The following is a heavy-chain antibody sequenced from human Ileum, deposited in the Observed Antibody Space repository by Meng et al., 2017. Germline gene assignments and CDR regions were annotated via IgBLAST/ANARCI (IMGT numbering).Heavy chain of an antibody. Sequence: QLQLMQGGAGMVKPSETLSLTCNVYGSDFTDYYRNWIRQPPGKGLEWIEETHYNGGTNYNPSLESRVTISEDTSQKQFSWRLSSVTAADTAVYYCARRIRGGSYLGWGQGTLVTVSS. D-gene: IGHD1-26*01. J-gene: IGHJ4*02. CDR1: GSDFTDYY. CDR3: ARRIRGGSYLG. V-gene: IGHV4-34*01. CDR2: THYNGGT.